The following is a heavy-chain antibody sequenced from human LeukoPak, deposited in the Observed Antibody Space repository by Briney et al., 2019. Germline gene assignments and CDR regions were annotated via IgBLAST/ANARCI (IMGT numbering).Heavy chain of an antibody. V-gene: IGHV4-4*02. Sequence: SETLSLTCAVSGDSVSSGYWWTWVRQSPKKGLEWIGEIYHSGATTYNPSLKSRVTISLDKSQNSFSLNLTSVTTADSAVYYCGRAAPANNWLDPWGQGTLVTVSS. D-gene: IGHD6-13*01. CDR3: GRAAPANNWLDP. CDR1: GDSVSSGYW. J-gene: IGHJ5*02. CDR2: IYHSGAT.